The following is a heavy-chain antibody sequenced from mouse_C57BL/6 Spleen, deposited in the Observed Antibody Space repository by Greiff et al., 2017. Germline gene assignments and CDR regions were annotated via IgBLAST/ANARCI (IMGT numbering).Heavy chain of an antibody. CDR2: IYPGSGST. CDR3: ARRMDDYDEGFAY. Sequence: VQLQQPGAELVKPGASVKMSCKASGYTFTSYWITWVKQRPGQGLEWIGDIYPGSGSTNYNEKFKSKATLTVDTSSSTAYMQLSSLTSEDSAVYYCARRMDDYDEGFAYWGQGTLVTVSA. V-gene: IGHV1-55*01. D-gene: IGHD2-4*01. J-gene: IGHJ3*01. CDR1: GYTFTSYW.